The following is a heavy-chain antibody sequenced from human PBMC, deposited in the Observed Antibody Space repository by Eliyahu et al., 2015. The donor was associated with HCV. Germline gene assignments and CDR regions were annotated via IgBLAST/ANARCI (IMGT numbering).Heavy chain of an antibody. V-gene: IGHV1-18*04. CDR3: ARDRTSLTVPIACDY. CDR1: GYTFTNYA. CDR2: ISANSGIT. J-gene: IGHJ4*02. Sequence: QVQLVQSGAEVRKPGASVKVSCRASGYTFTNYAFSWMRQAPGQKLXWMGWISANSGITDYAQKFQGRVTMTTDTSTSTAYMELRSLRSDDTAIYYCARDRTSLTVPIACDYWGQGTLVTVSS. D-gene: IGHD1/OR15-1a*01.